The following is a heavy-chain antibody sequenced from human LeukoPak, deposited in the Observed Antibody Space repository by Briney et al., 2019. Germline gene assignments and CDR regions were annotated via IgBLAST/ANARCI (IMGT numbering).Heavy chain of an antibody. CDR2: IYHSGST. V-gene: IGHV4-30-2*01. D-gene: IGHD6-6*01. J-gene: IGHJ4*02. CDR3: ASMSIAANYDY. CDR1: GGSISSGGYY. Sequence: PSETLSLTCTVSGGSISSGGYYWSWIRQPPGKGLEWIGYIYHSGSTYYNPSLKSRVTISVDRSKNQFSLKLSSVTAADTAVCYCASMSIAANYDYWGQGTLITVSS.